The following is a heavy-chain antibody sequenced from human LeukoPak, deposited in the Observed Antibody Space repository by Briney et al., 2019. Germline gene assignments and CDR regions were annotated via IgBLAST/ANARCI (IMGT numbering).Heavy chain of an antibody. CDR3: ARGPYAYTSSATLGSYNWFDP. V-gene: IGHV5-51*01. Sequence: GESLKISCKGSGYSFPNYWIGWVRQMPGKGLEWMGIIYPGDSHTRYSPSFQDQVTISVDKSISTTYLQWSSLKASDTAMYYCARGPYAYTSSATLGSYNWFDPWGQGSLVTVSS. CDR1: GYSFPNYW. CDR2: IYPGDSHT. D-gene: IGHD2-2*02. J-gene: IGHJ5*02.